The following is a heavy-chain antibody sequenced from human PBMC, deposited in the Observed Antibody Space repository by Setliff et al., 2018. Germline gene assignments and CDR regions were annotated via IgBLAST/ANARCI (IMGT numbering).Heavy chain of an antibody. CDR3: ARRPYGPFYFYMDV. J-gene: IGHJ6*03. CDR2: IIPIFGTA. CDR1: GGTFRTYA. D-gene: IGHD3-10*01. V-gene: IGHV1-69*05. Sequence: SVKVSCKASGGTFRTYAASWVRQAPGQGLEWMGGIIPIFGTANYAQKFQGRVTITTDESTSTAYMELSSLRSEDTAVYYCARRPYGPFYFYMDVWGKGTTVTVSS.